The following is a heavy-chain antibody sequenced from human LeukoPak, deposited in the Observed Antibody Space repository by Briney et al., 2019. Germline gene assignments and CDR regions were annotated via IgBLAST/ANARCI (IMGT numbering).Heavy chain of an antibody. CDR1: GGTFSSYA. V-gene: IGHV1-69*04. CDR2: IIPIFGIA. CDR3: ATGQTPRYYYDSSGN. D-gene: IGHD3-22*01. J-gene: IGHJ4*02. Sequence: SVKVSCKASGGTFSSYAISWVRQAPGQGLEWMGRIIPIFGIANYAQKFQGRVTITADKSTSTAYMELSSLRSEDTAVYYCATGQTPRYYYDSSGNWGQGTPVTVSS.